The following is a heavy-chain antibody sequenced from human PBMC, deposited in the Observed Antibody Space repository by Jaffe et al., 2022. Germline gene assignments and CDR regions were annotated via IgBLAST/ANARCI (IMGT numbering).Heavy chain of an antibody. D-gene: IGHD6-6*01. J-gene: IGHJ5*02. CDR3: ARRGAYSSSGWFDP. CDR2: IYYSGST. CDR1: GGSISSSSYY. Sequence: QLQLQESGPGLVKPSETLSLTCTVSGGSISSSSYYWGWIRQPPGKGLEWIGSIYYSGSTYYNPSLKSRVTISVDTSKNQFSLKLSSVTAADTAVYYCARRGAYSSSGWFDPWGQGTLVTVSS. V-gene: IGHV4-39*01.